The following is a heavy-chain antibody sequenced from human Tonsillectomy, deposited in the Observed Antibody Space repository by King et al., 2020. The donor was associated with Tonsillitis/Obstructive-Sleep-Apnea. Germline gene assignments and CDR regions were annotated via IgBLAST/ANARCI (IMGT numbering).Heavy chain of an antibody. Sequence: VQLVESGGGLVQPGRSLRLSCAASGFTFDDYAMHWVRQAPGKGLEWVSRISWNSESIAYADSVKGRFTISRDNAKNSLYLQMNSLRAEDTALYYCAKSRPAGWGPNYHHLDVRGQGTTVTGSS. CDR1: GFTFDDYA. V-gene: IGHV3-9*01. CDR2: ISWNSESI. D-gene: IGHD1-7*01. CDR3: AKSRPAGWGPNYHHLDV. J-gene: IGHJ6*01.